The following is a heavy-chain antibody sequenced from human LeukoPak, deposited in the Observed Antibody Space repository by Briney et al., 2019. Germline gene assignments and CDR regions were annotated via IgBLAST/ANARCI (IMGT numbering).Heavy chain of an antibody. J-gene: IGHJ3*02. Sequence: TSETLSLTCTVSGDSITSGRYYWAWIRQHPGKGLEWIGYIYYTGGTHYNPSLKSRLTISVDTSENHFSLKLSSVTAADTAIYFCARAPGAFDIWGQGTMVTVSS. V-gene: IGHV4-31*03. CDR1: GDSITSGRYY. CDR3: ARAPGAFDI. CDR2: IYYTGGT.